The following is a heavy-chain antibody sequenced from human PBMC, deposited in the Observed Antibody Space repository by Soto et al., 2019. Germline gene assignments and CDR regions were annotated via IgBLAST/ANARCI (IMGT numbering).Heavy chain of an antibody. CDR3: ARDLYYYSSGGDL. Sequence: QVQLVESGGGVVQPGRSLRLSCAASGFTFSNYAIHWVRQAPGKGLEWVAVISDDGDNSYYADSVKGRFTISRDNSRSTLYLQMNTLIPEDTAVYYCARDLYYYSSGGDLWGQGNPVNVSS. J-gene: IGHJ5*02. CDR2: ISDDGDNS. V-gene: IGHV3-30-3*01. D-gene: IGHD3-22*01. CDR1: GFTFSNYA.